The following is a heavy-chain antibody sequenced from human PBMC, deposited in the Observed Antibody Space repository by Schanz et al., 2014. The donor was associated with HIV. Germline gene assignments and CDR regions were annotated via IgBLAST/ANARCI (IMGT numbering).Heavy chain of an antibody. D-gene: IGHD6-13*01. CDR3: ARGYGWLSSTWYWFDP. J-gene: IGHJ5*02. Sequence: QVQMVQSGAELKKPGASVKLSCKASGFTLTSYDINWVRQATGQGLEWMGWMNPNSGSTGYVQKFQGRVTMTRNTSISTAYMELSSLRSEDTAVYYCARGYGWLSSTWYWFDPWGQGTLVTVSS. V-gene: IGHV1-8*01. CDR2: MNPNSGST. CDR1: GFTLTSYD.